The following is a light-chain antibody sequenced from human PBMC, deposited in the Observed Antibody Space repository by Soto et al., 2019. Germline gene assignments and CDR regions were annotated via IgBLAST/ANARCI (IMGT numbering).Light chain of an antibody. CDR2: GNS. Sequence: QSVLTQPPSVSGAPGQRVTISCTGSSSNIGAGYDVHGYQQLPGTAPKLLIYGNSNRPSGVPDRFSGSKSGTSASLAITGIQAEDEADYYCQSYDSSLSGVVFGGGTKLTVL. V-gene: IGLV1-40*01. CDR3: QSYDSSLSGVV. J-gene: IGLJ2*01. CDR1: SSNIGAGYD.